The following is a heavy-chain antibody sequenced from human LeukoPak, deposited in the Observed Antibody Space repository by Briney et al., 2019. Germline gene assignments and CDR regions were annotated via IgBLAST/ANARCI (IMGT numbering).Heavy chain of an antibody. V-gene: IGHV3-23*01. CDR2: ISVSGGST. CDR1: GFTFSSYA. D-gene: IGHD2-15*01. CDR3: AKADCSGGSCYSSAFDV. J-gene: IGHJ3*01. Sequence: GGSLRLSCAASGFTFSSYAMSWVRQAPGKGLEWVSAISVSGGSTYYADSVKGRFTISRDNSKNTLYLQMNSLRAEDTAVYYCAKADCSGGSCYSSAFDVWGQGTMVTVSS.